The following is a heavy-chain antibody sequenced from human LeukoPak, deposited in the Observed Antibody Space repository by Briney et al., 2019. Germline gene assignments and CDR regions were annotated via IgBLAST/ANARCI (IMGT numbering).Heavy chain of an antibody. D-gene: IGHD3-3*01. J-gene: IGHJ4*02. CDR3: TRRGSGLPLHY. CDR1: GSSISSTSYY. CDR2: TYYSGSTEST. Sequence: SETLSLTCTVSGSSISSTSYYWGWIRQPPGKGLEWIGSTYYSGSTESTYYNPSLKSRVTISVDTSKNQFSLKLSAVTAADTAVYYCTRRGSGLPLHYWGQGTLVTVSS. V-gene: IGHV4-39*01.